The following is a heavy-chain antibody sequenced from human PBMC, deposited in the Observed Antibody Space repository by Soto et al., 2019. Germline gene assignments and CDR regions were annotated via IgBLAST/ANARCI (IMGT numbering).Heavy chain of an antibody. CDR2: SRNKANSYTT. J-gene: IGHJ4*02. CDR3: TVGGIVGATNDY. CDR1: GFTFSDHY. D-gene: IGHD1-26*01. V-gene: IGHV3-72*01. Sequence: PGGSLRLSCAASGFTFSDHYMEWVLQAPWKGLEWVARSRNKANSYTTEYAASVKGRFTISRDDSKKSLYLQMNSLKTEDTAVYYCTVGGIVGATNDYWGQGTLVTVSS.